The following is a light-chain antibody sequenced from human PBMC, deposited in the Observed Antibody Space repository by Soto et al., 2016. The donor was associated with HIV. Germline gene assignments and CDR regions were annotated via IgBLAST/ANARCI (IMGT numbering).Light chain of an antibody. J-gene: IGKJ1*01. CDR3: LQHSSYPRT. CDR2: AAS. V-gene: IGKV1-17*01. CDR1: QGIRNE. Sequence: IQMTQSPSSLSASVGDRVTITCRASQGIRNELGWYQQKPGKAPKLLIYAASSLGSGVPLRFSGSGSGTEFTLTISSLQPEDFATYYCLQHSSYPRTFGQGTKVEIK.